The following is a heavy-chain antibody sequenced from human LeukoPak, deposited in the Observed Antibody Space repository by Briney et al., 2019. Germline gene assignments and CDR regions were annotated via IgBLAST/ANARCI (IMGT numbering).Heavy chain of an antibody. CDR1: GYTFTGYY. Sequence: GASVKVSCKASGYTFTGYYMHWVRQAPGQGLEWMGWINPNSGGTNYAQKFQGRVTMTRDTSISTAYMERSRLRSDDTAVYYCARDTTGEWGIAVAGTRGYFQHWGQGTLVTVSS. D-gene: IGHD6-19*01. CDR3: ARDTTGEWGIAVAGTRGYFQH. V-gene: IGHV1-2*02. CDR2: INPNSGGT. J-gene: IGHJ1*01.